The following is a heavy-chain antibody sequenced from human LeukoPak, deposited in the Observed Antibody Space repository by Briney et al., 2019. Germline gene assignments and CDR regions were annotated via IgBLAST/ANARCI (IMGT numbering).Heavy chain of an antibody. Sequence: GGSLRLSCAASGFTFSNAWMSWVRQAPGKGLEWVAVISYDGSNKYYADSVKGRFTISRDNSKNTLYLQMNSLRAEDTAVYYCAREESSSFDWGQGTLVTVSS. J-gene: IGHJ4*02. CDR3: AREESSSFD. CDR1: GFTFSNAW. D-gene: IGHD6-13*01. CDR2: ISYDGSNK. V-gene: IGHV3-30*03.